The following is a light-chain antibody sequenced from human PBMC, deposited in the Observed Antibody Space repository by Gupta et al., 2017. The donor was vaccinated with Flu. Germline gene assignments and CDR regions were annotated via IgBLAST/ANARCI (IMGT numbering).Light chain of an antibody. CDR2: AVS. CDR1: SSDVGSYNG. Sequence: QSALPQPPSVSGSPGPSVSISCTGSSSDVGSYNGFSWYQQPPGTAPNLISYAVSNRPSGVPDRFSGSKSGNTASLTISGLQAEDEADYYCSSFTSGSTYVFGTGTKVTVL. V-gene: IGLV2-18*02. J-gene: IGLJ1*01. CDR3: SSFTSGSTYV.